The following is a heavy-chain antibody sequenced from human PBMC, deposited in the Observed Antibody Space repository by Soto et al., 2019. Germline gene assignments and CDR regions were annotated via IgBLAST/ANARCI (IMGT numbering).Heavy chain of an antibody. V-gene: IGHV3-15*01. J-gene: IGHJ4*02. CDR2: IKGEADGGTT. D-gene: IGHD2-15*01. Sequence: GGSLRLSCAASGFTFSNAWMSWVRQAPGKGLEWVGRIKGEADGGTTDYAAPVKGRFTISRDDSKNTLYLQMNSLKTEDTAVYYCTTECSGGSCYFDYWGQGTLVTVSS. CDR1: GFTFSNAW. CDR3: TTECSGGSCYFDY.